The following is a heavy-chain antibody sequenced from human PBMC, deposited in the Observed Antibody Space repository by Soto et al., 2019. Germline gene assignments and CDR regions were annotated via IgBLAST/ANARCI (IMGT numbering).Heavy chain of an antibody. CDR3: ARHPIPGIAAAVGFDP. Sequence: SVKVSCKASGGTFSSYAISWVRQAPGQGLEWMGGIIPIFGTANYAQKFQGRVTITADESTSTAYMELSSLRSEDTAVYYCARHPIPGIAAAVGFDPWGQGTLVTVSS. V-gene: IGHV1-69*13. CDR2: IIPIFGTA. D-gene: IGHD6-13*01. CDR1: GGTFSSYA. J-gene: IGHJ5*02.